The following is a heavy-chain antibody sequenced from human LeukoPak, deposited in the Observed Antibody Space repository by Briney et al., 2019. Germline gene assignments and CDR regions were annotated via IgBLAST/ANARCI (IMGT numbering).Heavy chain of an antibody. Sequence: SETLSLTCTVSGGSISSYYWSWIRQPPGKGLEWIGYIYYSGSTNYNPSLKSRVTISVDTSKNQFSLKLSSVTAADTAVYYCAGNSYYYDSTTRPYGMDVWGQGTTVTVSS. CDR1: GGSISSYY. V-gene: IGHV4-59*01. CDR3: AGNSYYYDSTTRPYGMDV. CDR2: IYYSGST. D-gene: IGHD3-22*01. J-gene: IGHJ6*02.